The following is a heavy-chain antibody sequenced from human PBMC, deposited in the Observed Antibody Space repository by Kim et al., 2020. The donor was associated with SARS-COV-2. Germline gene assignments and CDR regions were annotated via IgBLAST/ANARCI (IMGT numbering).Heavy chain of an antibody. CDR1: GGSFSGYY. CDR3: ARGALDVQWLVPRSRPPFDY. V-gene: IGHV4-34*01. Sequence: SETLSLTCAVYGGSFSGYYWSWIRQPPGKGLEWIGEINHSGSTNYNPSLKSRVTISVDTSKNQFSLKLSSVTAADTAVYYCARGALDVQWLVPRSRPPFDYWGQGTLVTVSS. D-gene: IGHD6-19*01. CDR2: INHSGST. J-gene: IGHJ4*02.